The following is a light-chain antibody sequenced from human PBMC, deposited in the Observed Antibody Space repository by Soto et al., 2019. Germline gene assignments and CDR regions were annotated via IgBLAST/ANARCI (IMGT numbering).Light chain of an antibody. J-gene: IGKJ4*01. Sequence: EIVMTQSPATLSVSPGEPATLSCRASQSVGGAVAWYQHKPGQAPRLLIVGAFIRATGVPGRVSGGGSGTEFTLTISSLQSEEFAVYYCQQYKNWPPLTFGGGTTVEIK. V-gene: IGKV3-15*01. CDR3: QQYKNWPPLT. CDR2: GAF. CDR1: QSVGGA.